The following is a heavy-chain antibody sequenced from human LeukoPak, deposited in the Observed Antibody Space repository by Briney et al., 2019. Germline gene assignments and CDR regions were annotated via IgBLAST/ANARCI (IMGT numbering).Heavy chain of an antibody. CDR1: GFTFSSYI. D-gene: IGHD3-22*01. J-gene: IGHJ3*02. CDR2: ISSSSSYI. V-gene: IGHV3-21*01. CDR3: ARDLLPEAFDI. Sequence: GGSLRLSCAASGFTFSSYIMNWVRQAPGKGLEWVSSISSSSSYIYYADSVKGRFTISRDNAKNSLYLQMNSLRAEDTAVYYCARDLLPEAFDIWGQGTVVTVSS.